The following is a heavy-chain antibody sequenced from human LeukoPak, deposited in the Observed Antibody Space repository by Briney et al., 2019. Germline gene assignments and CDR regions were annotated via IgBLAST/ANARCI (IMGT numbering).Heavy chain of an antibody. CDR1: GGTFSSYT. CDR3: ARDGGIVVAGIFDY. Sequence: WASVKVSCKASGGTFSSYTISWVRQAPGQGLEWMGRIIPILGIANYAQKFQGRVTITADKSTSTAYMELSSLRSEGTAVYYCARDGGIVVAGIFDYWGQGTLVTVSS. D-gene: IGHD6-19*01. CDR2: IIPILGIA. J-gene: IGHJ4*02. V-gene: IGHV1-69*04.